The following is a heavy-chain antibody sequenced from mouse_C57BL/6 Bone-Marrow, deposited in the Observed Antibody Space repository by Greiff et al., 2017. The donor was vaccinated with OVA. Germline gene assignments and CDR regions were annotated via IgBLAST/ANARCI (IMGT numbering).Heavy chain of an antibody. V-gene: IGHV1-55*01. CDR3: AREGYGYYVWFAY. Sequence: QVQLQQPGAELVKPGASVKMSCKASGYTFTSYWITWVKQRPGQGLEWIGDIYPGSGSTNYNEKFKSKATLTVDTSSSTAYMQLSSLTSEDSAVYYCAREGYGYYVWFAYWGQGTLVTVSA. CDR1: GYTFTSYW. J-gene: IGHJ3*01. CDR2: IYPGSGST. D-gene: IGHD2-3*01.